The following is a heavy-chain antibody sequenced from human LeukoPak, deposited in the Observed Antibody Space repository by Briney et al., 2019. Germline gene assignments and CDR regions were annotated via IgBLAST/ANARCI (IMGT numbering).Heavy chain of an antibody. Sequence: SVKVSCKASGGTFISYAISWVRQAPGQGLEWMGGIIPIFGTANYAQKFQGRVTITADESTSTAYMELSSLRSEDTAVYYCASGSYGSGSYSVFAFDIWGQGTMVTVSS. CDR2: IIPIFGTA. V-gene: IGHV1-69*13. D-gene: IGHD3-10*01. CDR3: ASGSYGSGSYSVFAFDI. J-gene: IGHJ3*02. CDR1: GGTFISYA.